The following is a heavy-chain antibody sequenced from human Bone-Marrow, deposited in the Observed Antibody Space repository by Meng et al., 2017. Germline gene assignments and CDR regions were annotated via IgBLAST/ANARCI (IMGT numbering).Heavy chain of an antibody. CDR3: TRDSGFGELLYPDYYYGLDV. J-gene: IGHJ6*02. CDR2: IRSRAYGGTT. Sequence: GESLKISCAASGFTFSSYWMSWVRQAPGKGLEWVGFIRSRAYGGTTEYAASVKGRFTISRDDSKSIAYLQMNSLKTEDTGVYYCTRDSGFGELLYPDYYYGLDVWGQGATVTVSS. V-gene: IGHV3-49*04. D-gene: IGHD3-10*01. CDR1: GFTFSSYW.